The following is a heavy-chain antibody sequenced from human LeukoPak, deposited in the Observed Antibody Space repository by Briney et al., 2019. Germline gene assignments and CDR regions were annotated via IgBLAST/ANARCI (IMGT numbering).Heavy chain of an antibody. J-gene: IGHJ4*02. Sequence: GGSLRLSCAASGFTFSSYWMSWVRQAPGKGLEWVANIKQDGSEKYYVASVKGRFTISRDNAKNSLYLQMNSLRAEDTAVYYCARCGYSYGSYYYDSSGYLDYWGQGTLVTVSS. CDR3: ARCGYSYGSYYYDSSGYLDY. V-gene: IGHV3-7*04. CDR1: GFTFSSYW. CDR2: IKQDGSEK. D-gene: IGHD3-22*01.